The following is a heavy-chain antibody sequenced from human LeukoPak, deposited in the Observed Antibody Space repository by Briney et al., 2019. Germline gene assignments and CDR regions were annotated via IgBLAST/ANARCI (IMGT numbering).Heavy chain of an antibody. D-gene: IGHD4-23*01. CDR2: IYYRGNT. V-gene: IGHV4-59*01. J-gene: IGHJ2*01. Sequence: SETLSLTCTVSGGSISSFYWSWIRQPPGKGLEWLGYIYYRGNTQYNPSPKSRVTISVDTYKNQFSLRLTSVTAADTAVYYCARDLDNGGSSIWYFDLWGRGTLVTVSS. CDR1: GGSISSFY. CDR3: ARDLDNGGSSIWYFDL.